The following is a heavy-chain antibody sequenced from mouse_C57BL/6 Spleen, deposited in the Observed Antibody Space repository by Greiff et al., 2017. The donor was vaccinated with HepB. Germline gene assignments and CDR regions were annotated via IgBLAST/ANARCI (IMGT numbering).Heavy chain of an antibody. CDR1: GFTFSSYG. CDR2: ISSGGSYT. Sequence: EVMLVESGGDLVKPGGSLKLSCAASGFTFSSYGMSWVRQTPYKRLEWVATISSGGSYTYYPDSVKGRFTISRDNAKNTLYLQMSSLKSEDTAMYYCARLPYGSSYEAWFAYWGQGTLVTVSA. V-gene: IGHV5-6*01. D-gene: IGHD1-1*01. J-gene: IGHJ3*01. CDR3: ARLPYGSSYEAWFAY.